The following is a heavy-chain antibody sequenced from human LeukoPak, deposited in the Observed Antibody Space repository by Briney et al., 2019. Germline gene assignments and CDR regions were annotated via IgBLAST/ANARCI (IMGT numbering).Heavy chain of an antibody. J-gene: IGHJ6*02. CDR2: INHSGST. CDR1: GGSFSGYY. Sequence: SETLSLTCAVYGGSFSGYYWSWIRQPPGKGLEWIGEINHSGSTNYNPSLKSRVTISVDTSKNQFSLKLSSVTAADTAVYYCARDGYNSYYYGMDVWGQGTTVTVSS. CDR3: ARDGYNSYYYGMDV. V-gene: IGHV4-34*01. D-gene: IGHD5-24*01.